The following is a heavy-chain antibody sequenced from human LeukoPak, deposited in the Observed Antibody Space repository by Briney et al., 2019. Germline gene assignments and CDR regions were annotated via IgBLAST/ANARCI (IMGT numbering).Heavy chain of an antibody. Sequence: ASVKVSCKASGYTFNTYDINWVRQVTGQGLEWMGWMNPNSGNTGYAQKIQGRVTLTRNTSINTAYMELSSLRSEDTAVYYCARGPSRDYGSGSSWFDPWGQGTLVTVSS. D-gene: IGHD3-10*01. V-gene: IGHV1-8*01. CDR3: ARGPSRDYGSGSSWFDP. J-gene: IGHJ5*02. CDR1: GYTFNTYD. CDR2: MNPNSGNT.